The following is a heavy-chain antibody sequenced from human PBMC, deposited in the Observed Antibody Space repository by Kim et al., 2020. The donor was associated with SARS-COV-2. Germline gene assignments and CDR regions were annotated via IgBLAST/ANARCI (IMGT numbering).Heavy chain of an antibody. CDR3: ARLVCSGYYYHFDY. D-gene: IGHD3-22*01. CDR2: IYYSGST. J-gene: IGHJ4*02. Sequence: SETLSLTCTVSGGSISSSSYYWGWIRQPPGKGLEWIGSIYYSGSTYYNPSLKSRVTISVDTSKNQFSLKLSSVTAADTAVYYCARLVCSGYYYHFDYWGQGTLVTVSS. CDR1: GGSISSSSYY. V-gene: IGHV4-39*01.